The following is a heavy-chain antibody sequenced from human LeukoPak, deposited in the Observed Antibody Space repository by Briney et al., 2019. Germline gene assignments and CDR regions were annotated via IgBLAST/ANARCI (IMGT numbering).Heavy chain of an antibody. CDR1: GYIFTKYV. D-gene: IGHD2-21*01. J-gene: IGHJ4*02. Sequence: GASVKVSCKASGYIFTKYVVHWVRQAPGQRPEWMGWIKAGNGDTKYSQNFQDRLTITRATSASTVYMELSSLTSEDTALYYCARDDCGDTCYPGGYWGQGTLVTVSS. CDR3: ARDDCGDTCYPGGY. CDR2: IKAGNGDT. V-gene: IGHV1-3*01.